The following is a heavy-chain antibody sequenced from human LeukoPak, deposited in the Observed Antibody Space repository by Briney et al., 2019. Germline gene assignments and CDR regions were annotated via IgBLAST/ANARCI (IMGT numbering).Heavy chain of an antibody. J-gene: IGHJ4*02. CDR2: IRYDGGNK. CDR3: AKGTAYQLPRFWFDY. CDR1: GFCFSSYA. Sequence: GGSLRLSCAASGFCFSSYAMHWVRQAPGKGLEWVASIRYDGGNKYYADSVKGRFTISRDNSKNTLYLQMNSLRFEDTAVYYCAKGTAYQLPRFWFDYWGQGTLVTVSS. V-gene: IGHV3-30*02. D-gene: IGHD2-2*01.